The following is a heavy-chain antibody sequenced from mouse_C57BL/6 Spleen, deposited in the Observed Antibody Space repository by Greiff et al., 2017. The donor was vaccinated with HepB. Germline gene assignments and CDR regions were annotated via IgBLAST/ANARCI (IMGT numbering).Heavy chain of an antibody. CDR3: ASYGSSPLAMDY. CDR1: GYSFTGYY. Sequence: VQLQQSGPELVKPGASVKISCKASGYSFTGYYMNWVKQSPEKSLEWIGEINPSTGGTTYNQKFKAKATLTVDKSSSTAYMQLKSLTSEDSAVYYCASYGSSPLAMDYWGQGTSVTVSS. V-gene: IGHV1-42*01. J-gene: IGHJ4*01. D-gene: IGHD1-1*01. CDR2: INPSTGGT.